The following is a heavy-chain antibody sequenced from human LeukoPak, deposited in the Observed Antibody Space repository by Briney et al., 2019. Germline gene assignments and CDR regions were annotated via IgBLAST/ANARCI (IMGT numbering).Heavy chain of an antibody. CDR3: AKYDGDYYYYFYMGV. J-gene: IGHJ6*03. Sequence: GGSLRLSCAASGFTFNSFAMSWVRQAPGKGLEWVSFISGSSGSTYYADSVKGRFTISRDNSKNTLFLEMNSLRAEDTAVYYCAKYDGDYYYYFYMGVWGRGTTVTVSS. CDR2: ISGSSGST. D-gene: IGHD4-17*01. V-gene: IGHV3-23*01. CDR1: GFTFNSFA.